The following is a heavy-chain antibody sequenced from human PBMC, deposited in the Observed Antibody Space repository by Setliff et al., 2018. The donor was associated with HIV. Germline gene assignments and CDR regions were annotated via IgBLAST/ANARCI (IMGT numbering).Heavy chain of an antibody. D-gene: IGHD6-19*01. CDR1: GGTISSYT. CDR3: ARATTRSYNSV. CDR2: IIPIVGRV. J-gene: IGHJ4*02. V-gene: IGHV1-69*10. Sequence: SVKVSCKASGGTISSYTVSWVRQAPGQGLEWMGGIIPIVGRVNYAQKFEARLTITADTSTNTAYMELSNLGSEDTAICYCARATTRSYNSVWGQGTLVTVSS.